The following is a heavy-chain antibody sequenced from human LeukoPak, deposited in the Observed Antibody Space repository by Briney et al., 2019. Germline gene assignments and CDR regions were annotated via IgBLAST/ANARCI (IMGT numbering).Heavy chain of an antibody. CDR2: IYSGDST. CDR3: ARVFWEKDGFIGAFDI. V-gene: IGHV3-66*01. CDR1: GFTVSGNY. D-gene: IGHD3-3*01. J-gene: IGHJ3*02. Sequence: GGSLRLSCAASGFTVSGNYMSWVRQAPGKGLEWVSIIYSGDSTYYADSVKGRFTIPRDNSKNTLYLQMNSLRAEDTAVYYCARVFWEKDGFIGAFDIWGQGTMVTVSS.